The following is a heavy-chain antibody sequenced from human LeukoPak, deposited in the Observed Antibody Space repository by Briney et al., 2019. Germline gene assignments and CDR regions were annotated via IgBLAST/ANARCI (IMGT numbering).Heavy chain of an antibody. CDR1: GFTFSSYT. Sequence: GGSLRLSCAASGFTFSSYTMSWVRQAPGKGLEWVSAISGSGGSTYYADSVKGRFTISRDNSKNTLYLQMNSLRAEDTAIYHCATYINWVAGDVWGQGTTVIVSS. V-gene: IGHV3-23*01. J-gene: IGHJ6*02. CDR2: ISGSGGST. D-gene: IGHD1-1*01. CDR3: ATYINWVAGDV.